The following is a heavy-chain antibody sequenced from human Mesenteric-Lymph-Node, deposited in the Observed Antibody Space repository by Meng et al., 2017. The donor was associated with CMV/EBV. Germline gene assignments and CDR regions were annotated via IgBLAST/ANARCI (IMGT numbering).Heavy chain of an antibody. V-gene: IGHV3-7*01. CDR3: ARWGDGYSSGWYLKNPLTRYYYYYGMDV. CDR1: GFSVSSNY. Sequence: GESLKISCAASGFSVSSNYMSWVRQAPGKGLEWVANIKQDGSEKYYVDSVKGRFTISRDNAKNSLYLQMNSLRAEDTAVYYCARWGDGYSSGWYLKNPLTRYYYYYGMDVWGQGTTVTVSS. J-gene: IGHJ6*02. D-gene: IGHD6-19*01. CDR2: IKQDGSEK.